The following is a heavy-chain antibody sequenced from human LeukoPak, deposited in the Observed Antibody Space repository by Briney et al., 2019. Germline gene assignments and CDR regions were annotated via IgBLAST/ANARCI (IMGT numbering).Heavy chain of an antibody. J-gene: IGHJ4*02. CDR2: INHSGGT. D-gene: IGHD1-26*01. V-gene: IGHV4-34*01. CDR1: GGSFSGYY. Sequence: SETLSLTCAVDGGSFSGYYWSWIRQPPGKWLEWIGEINHSGGTNYNPYLKSRVTISVDTSKNQFSLKLSSVTAADTAVYYCARVLGSGSYHYLDYWGQGTLVTVSS. CDR3: ARVLGSGSYHYLDY.